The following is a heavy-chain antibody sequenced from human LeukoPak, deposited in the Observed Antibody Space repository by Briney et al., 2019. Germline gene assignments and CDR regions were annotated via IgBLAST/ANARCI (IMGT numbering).Heavy chain of an antibody. CDR1: GYSISSGYY. J-gene: IGHJ6*03. D-gene: IGHD3-10*01. CDR3: ARTGPMVRGVISNYYYMDV. Sequence: PSETLSLTCTVSGYSISSGYYWGWIRQPPGKGLEWIGSIYHSGSTYYNPSLKSRVTISVDTSKNQFSLKLSSVTAADTAVYYCARTGPMVRGVISNYYYMDVWGKGTTVTVSS. V-gene: IGHV4-38-2*02. CDR2: IYHSGST.